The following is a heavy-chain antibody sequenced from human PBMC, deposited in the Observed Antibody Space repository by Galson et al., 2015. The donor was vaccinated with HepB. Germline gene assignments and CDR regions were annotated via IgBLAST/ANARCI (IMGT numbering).Heavy chain of an antibody. CDR3: STSAGMGSSVNGFDY. CDR1: GYSFTSYG. J-gene: IGHJ4*02. Sequence: SVKVSCKASGYSFTSYGITWVRQAPGQGLEWMGWISAYNGNTNYAQKLQGRVTMTTDTSTSTAYMELRSLRSDDTAVYYCSTSAGMGSSVNGFDYWGQGTLVTVSS. V-gene: IGHV1-18*01. CDR2: ISAYNGNT. D-gene: IGHD2-2*01.